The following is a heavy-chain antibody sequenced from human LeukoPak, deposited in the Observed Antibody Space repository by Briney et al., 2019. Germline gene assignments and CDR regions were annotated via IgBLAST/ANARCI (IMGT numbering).Heavy chain of an antibody. Sequence: ASVKVSCKASGYTFTSNYIHWVRQATGQGLEWMGWMNPNSGNTGYAQKFQGRVTMARNTSISTAYMELSSLRSEDTAVYYCARGSSEKYCSGGSCYLYYYGMDVWGQGTTVTVSS. J-gene: IGHJ6*02. CDR1: GYTFTSNY. CDR2: MNPNSGNT. D-gene: IGHD2-15*01. CDR3: ARGSSEKYCSGGSCYLYYYGMDV. V-gene: IGHV1-8*02.